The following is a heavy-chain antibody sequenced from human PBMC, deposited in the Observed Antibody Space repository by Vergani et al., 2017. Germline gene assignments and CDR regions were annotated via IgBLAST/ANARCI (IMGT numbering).Heavy chain of an antibody. Sequence: EVQLVESGEGLVKLGGSLESPGEASGFPLSSIRWNWVAQAPGKGLEWVSSISSSSSYIYYADSVKGRFTISRDNAKNSLYLQMNSLRAEDTAVYYCARDPLTYSSSWFDYWGQGTLVTVSS. CDR3: ARDPLTYSSSWFDY. CDR1: GFPLSSIR. CDR2: ISSSSSYI. J-gene: IGHJ4*02. V-gene: IGHV3-21*01. D-gene: IGHD6-13*01.